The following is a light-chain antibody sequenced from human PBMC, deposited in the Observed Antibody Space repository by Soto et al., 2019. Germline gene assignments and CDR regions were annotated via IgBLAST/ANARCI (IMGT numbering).Light chain of an antibody. CDR2: DAS. V-gene: IGKV3-11*01. J-gene: IGKJ5*01. CDR3: QQRSNWPPT. CDR1: QRVSARY. Sequence: EIVMTQSPATLSVSPGERATLSFRSSQRVSARYLAWYHQKPGQAPRLLIYDASNRATGIPARFSGSGSGTDFTLTISSLEPEDFAVYYCQQRSNWPPTFGQGTRLEIK.